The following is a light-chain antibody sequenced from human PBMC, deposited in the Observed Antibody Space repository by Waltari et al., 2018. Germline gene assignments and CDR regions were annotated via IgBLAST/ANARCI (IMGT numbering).Light chain of an antibody. CDR2: GAS. Sequence: EIVLPQSPGPLTLSPGDRATLSHRASQTDRPTYLAWYQQKPGQAPTPLIYGASSRATGIPDRFSGSGSGTDFSLTISSLEPEDFAVYYCQQDDISPLTFGGGTKVEIK. CDR3: QQDDISPLT. CDR1: QTDRPTY. J-gene: IGKJ4*01. V-gene: IGKV3-20*01.